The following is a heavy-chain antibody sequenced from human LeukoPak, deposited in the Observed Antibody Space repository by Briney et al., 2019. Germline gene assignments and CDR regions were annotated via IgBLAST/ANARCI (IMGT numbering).Heavy chain of an antibody. D-gene: IGHD3-10*01. CDR2: IYYSGST. J-gene: IGHJ5*02. CDR1: GGSISSYY. Sequence: SETLSLTCTVSGGSISSYYWSWIRQPPGKGLEWIGYIYYSGSTNYNPSLKSRVTISVDTSKNQFSLKLSSVTAADPAVYYCASVVRGVISSWGQGTLVTVSS. V-gene: IGHV4-59*01. CDR3: ASVVRGVISS.